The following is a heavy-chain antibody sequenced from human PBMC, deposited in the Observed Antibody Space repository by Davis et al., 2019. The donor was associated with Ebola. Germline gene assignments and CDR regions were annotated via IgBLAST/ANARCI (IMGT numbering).Heavy chain of an antibody. CDR3: ARVGGYCSSTSCLHYYYYYMDV. CDR2: FDPSDSYT. D-gene: IGHD2-2*01. Sequence: GESLKIPCKGSGYSFTSYWISWVRQMPGKGLEWMGRFDPSDSYTNYSPSFQGHVTISADKSISTAYLQWSSLKASDTAMYYCARVGGYCSSTSCLHYYYYYMDVWGKGTTVTVSS. CDR1: GYSFTSYW. V-gene: IGHV5-10-1*01. J-gene: IGHJ6*03.